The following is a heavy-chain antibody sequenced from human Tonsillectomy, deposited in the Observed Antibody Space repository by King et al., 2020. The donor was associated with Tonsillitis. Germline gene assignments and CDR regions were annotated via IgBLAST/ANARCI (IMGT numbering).Heavy chain of an antibody. Sequence: QLVQSGAEVKKPGASVKVSCKTSGYTFTGHYMFWVRQAPGHGLEWMGCIHPHGGGTHHAQKFQGRITITRDTSINTASMVLSRLRSDDTAVYYCARGYIWGSYWGQGTLVTVSS. V-gene: IGHV1-2*02. J-gene: IGHJ4*02. CDR2: IHPHGGGT. CDR3: ARGYIWGSY. D-gene: IGHD3-16*01. CDR1: GYTFTGHY.